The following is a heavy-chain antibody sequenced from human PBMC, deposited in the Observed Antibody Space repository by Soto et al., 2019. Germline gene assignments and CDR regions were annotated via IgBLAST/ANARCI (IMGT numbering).Heavy chain of an antibody. CDR2: IYHSGST. J-gene: IGHJ4*02. V-gene: IGHV4-30-2*01. CDR3: ARAGDSSGPVALGY. D-gene: IGHD6-19*01. CDR1: GGSISSGGSS. Sequence: QLQLQESGSGLVKPSQTLSLTCAVSGGSISSGGSSWSWIRQPPGKGLEWIGYIYHSGSTYYNPSLTSRVTLSVARSKNQFSLKLSSVTAADTAVYYCARAGDSSGPVALGYWGQGTLVTVSS.